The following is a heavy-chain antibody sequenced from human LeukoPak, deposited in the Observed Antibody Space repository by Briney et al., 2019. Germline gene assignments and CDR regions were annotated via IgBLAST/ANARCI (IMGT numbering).Heavy chain of an antibody. J-gene: IGHJ4*02. D-gene: IGHD3-10*01. CDR2: INSNGGGT. CDR3: VRVGSSGSFDY. Sequence: GGSLRLSCAASGFTFSNYAMHWVRQAPGNGLEYVSAINSNGGGTYYVDSVKGRFTISRDNSENMLYLQMGSLRAEDMAVYYCVRVGSSGSFDYWGQGALVTVSS. CDR1: GFTFSNYA. V-gene: IGHV3-64*02.